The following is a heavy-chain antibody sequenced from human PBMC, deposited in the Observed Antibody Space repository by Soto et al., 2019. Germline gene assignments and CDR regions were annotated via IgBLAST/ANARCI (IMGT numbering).Heavy chain of an antibody. D-gene: IGHD2-15*01. Sequence: PSETLSLTCTVSGGSIMSGYCSWSRQPPGKGLEWIGYISYSGNTNYNPSLKSRVTMSVDTPKNQFSLRLSSVTTADTAVYYCAGLRGYAGSPIDYWGQGTLVTVSS. V-gene: IGHV4-59*01. J-gene: IGHJ4*02. CDR1: GGSIMSGY. CDR3: AGLRGYAGSPIDY. CDR2: ISYSGNT.